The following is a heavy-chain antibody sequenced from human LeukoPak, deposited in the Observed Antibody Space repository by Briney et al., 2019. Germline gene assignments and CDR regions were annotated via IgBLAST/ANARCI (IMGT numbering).Heavy chain of an antibody. CDR1: GYIFNGYY. Sequence: ASVKVSCKASGYIFNGYYVHWVRQASGQGLEWMGWFNPNTGGTKYAQNFQDRVTMTRDTLTSTAYMELSRLSSDDTALYYCVIASGSYNDFDYWGQGSLVTVSS. V-gene: IGHV1-2*02. CDR2: FNPNTGGT. J-gene: IGHJ4*02. CDR3: VIASGSYNDFDY. D-gene: IGHD1-26*01.